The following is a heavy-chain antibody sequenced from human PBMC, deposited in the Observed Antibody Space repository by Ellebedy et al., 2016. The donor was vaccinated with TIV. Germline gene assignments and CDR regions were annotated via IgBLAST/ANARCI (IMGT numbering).Heavy chain of an antibody. CDR2: IYPTGSA. CDR3: ARQTGNYGGYRSPGPYYYWLDP. D-gene: IGHD4-23*01. Sequence: SETLSLTXAVSGASISSCCDSWNWVRQAPGKGLEWIAYIYPTGSAFYTPSLRSRVVISLDKSRNNFSLKLHSVTAADTAVYYCARQTGNYGGYRSPGPYYYWLDPWGQGLLVTVSS. J-gene: IGHJ5*02. V-gene: IGHV4-30-2*01. CDR1: GASISSCCDS.